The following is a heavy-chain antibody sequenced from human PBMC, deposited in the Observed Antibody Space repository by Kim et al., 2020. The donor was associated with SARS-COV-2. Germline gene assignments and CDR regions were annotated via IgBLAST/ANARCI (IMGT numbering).Heavy chain of an antibody. Sequence: GGSLRLSCAASGFTFSSYAMHWVRQAPGKGLEWVAIISYDGSNKYYADSVKGRFSISRDNSKNTLYLQMNSLRDEDTAVYYCARGAVGATRGSYYYNYGMDVWGQGTTVTVSS. CDR2: ISYDGSNK. V-gene: IGHV3-33*05. D-gene: IGHD1-26*01. J-gene: IGHJ6*02. CDR1: GFTFSSYA. CDR3: ARGAVGATRGSYYYNYGMDV.